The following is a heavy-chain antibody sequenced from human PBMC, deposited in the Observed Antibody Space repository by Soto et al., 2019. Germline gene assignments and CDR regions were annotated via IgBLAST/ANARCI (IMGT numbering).Heavy chain of an antibody. CDR3: ARVSVCITIFGVVISSYNWFDP. D-gene: IGHD3-3*01. V-gene: IGHV4-34*01. CDR2: INHSGST. Sequence: SETLSLTCAVYGGSFSGYYWSWIRQPPGKGLEWIGEINHSGSTNYNPSLKSRVTISVDTSKNQFSLKLSSVTAADTAVYYCARVSVCITIFGVVISSYNWFDPWGQGTLVSVSS. CDR1: GGSFSGYY. J-gene: IGHJ5*02.